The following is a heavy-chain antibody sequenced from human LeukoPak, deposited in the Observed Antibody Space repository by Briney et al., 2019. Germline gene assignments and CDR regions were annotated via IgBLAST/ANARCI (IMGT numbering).Heavy chain of an antibody. CDR1: GGSISSGGFS. CDR2: IYHSGST. Sequence: SQTLSLTCGVSGGSISSGGFSWSWIRQPPGKGLEWIGYIYHSGSTYYKPSLKSRVTISIDRSKNYSSLNLSSVTAADTAVYYCARDKRWLQSQFDYWGQGTLVTVSS. V-gene: IGHV4-30-2*01. D-gene: IGHD5-24*01. CDR3: ARDKRWLQSQFDY. J-gene: IGHJ4*02.